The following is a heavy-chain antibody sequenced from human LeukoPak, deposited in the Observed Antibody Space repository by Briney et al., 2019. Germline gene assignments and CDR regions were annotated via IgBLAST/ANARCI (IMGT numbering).Heavy chain of an antibody. D-gene: IGHD2-2*01. J-gene: IGHJ6*03. CDR1: GFTFSSYW. V-gene: IGHV3-7*03. CDR3: AKDTRSTGTYYMDV. CDR2: IKQDGSEK. Sequence: GGSLRLSCAASGFTFSSYWMSWVRQAPGKGLEWVANIKQDGSEKYYVDSVKGRFTISRDNAKNSLYLQMNSLRAEDTALYYCAKDTRSTGTYYMDVWGKGTTVTISS.